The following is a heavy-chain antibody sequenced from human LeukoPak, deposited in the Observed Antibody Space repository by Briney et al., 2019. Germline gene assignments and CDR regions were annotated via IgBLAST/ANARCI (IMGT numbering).Heavy chain of an antibody. V-gene: IGHV4-34*01. Sequence: SETLSLTCAVYGGSFSGYYWSWIRQPPGKGLEWIGEINHSGSTNYNPSLKSRVTISVDTSKNQFSLKLSSVTAADTAVYYCARVFKGSIVTLIAAAVYDAFDIWGQGTMVTVSS. CDR1: GGSFSGYY. J-gene: IGHJ3*02. CDR3: ARVFKGSIVTLIAAAVYDAFDI. D-gene: IGHD6-13*01. CDR2: INHSGST.